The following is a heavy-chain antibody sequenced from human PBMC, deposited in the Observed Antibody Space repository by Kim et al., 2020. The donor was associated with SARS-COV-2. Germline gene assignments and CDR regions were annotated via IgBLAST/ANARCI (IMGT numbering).Heavy chain of an antibody. V-gene: IGHV3-9*01. Sequence: KGRFTISRDNAKNSLYLQMNSLRAEDTALYYCAKSLTVRGVYYYYYGMDVWGQGTTVTVSS. J-gene: IGHJ6*02. D-gene: IGHD3-10*01. CDR3: AKSLTVRGVYYYYYGMDV.